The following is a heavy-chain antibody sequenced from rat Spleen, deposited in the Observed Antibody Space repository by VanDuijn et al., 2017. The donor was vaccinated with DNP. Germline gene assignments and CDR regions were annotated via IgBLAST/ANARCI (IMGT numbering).Heavy chain of an antibody. CDR3: AKAGGFSPWYFDY. D-gene: IGHD1-11*01. Sequence: EVKLVESGGGLVQPGRSLKLSCAASGFTFSNYYMAWVRQAPKKGLEWVATISPSGRRPDYSESVKGRFTISRDNAKNTQYLQMDSLRSEDTATYYCAKAGGFSPWYFDYWGQGVMVTVSS. CDR1: GFTFSNYY. V-gene: IGHV5-7*01. J-gene: IGHJ2*01. CDR2: ISPSGRRP.